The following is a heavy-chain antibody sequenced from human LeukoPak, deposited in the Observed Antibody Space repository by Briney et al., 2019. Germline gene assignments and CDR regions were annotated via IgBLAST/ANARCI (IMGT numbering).Heavy chain of an antibody. CDR1: GYSFTSYW. J-gene: IGHJ4*02. CDR2: IYPGDSDT. D-gene: IGHD3-22*01. Sequence: NSGESLKISCKGSGYSFTSYWIGWVRQMPGKGLEWMGIIYPGDSDTRYSPSFQGQVTISADKSISTAYLQWSSLKASDTAMYYCARGFYYDSSGYYHPFDYWGQGTLVTVS. V-gene: IGHV5-51*01. CDR3: ARGFYYDSSGYYHPFDY.